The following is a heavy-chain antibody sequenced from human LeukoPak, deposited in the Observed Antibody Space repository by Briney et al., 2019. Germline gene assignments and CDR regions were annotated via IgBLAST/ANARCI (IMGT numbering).Heavy chain of an antibody. D-gene: IGHD3-10*01. V-gene: IGHV3-30*02. CDR2: IRYDGSHK. J-gene: IGHJ6*03. CDR3: AKDSWFGELLGYYYYYMDV. Sequence: GGSLRLSCAASGFTFSAYGMHWVRQAPGKGLEWVAFIRYDGSHKYYADSVKGRFTISRDNSKNTVSLQMNSLRAEDTAVYYCAKDSWFGELLGYYYYYMDVWGKGTTVTISS. CDR1: GFTFSAYG.